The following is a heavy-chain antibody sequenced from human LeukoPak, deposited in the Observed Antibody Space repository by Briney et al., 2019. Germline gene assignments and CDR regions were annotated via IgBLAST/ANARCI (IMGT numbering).Heavy chain of an antibody. CDR2: IYYSGST. V-gene: IGHV4-39*06. Sequence: SETLSLTCTVSGGSISSSSYYWGWIRQPPGKGLEWIGSIYYSGSTYYNPSLKSRVTISVDTSKNQFPLKLSSVTAADTAVYYCARSLYYYGSGSYPDYWGQGTLVTVSS. CDR1: GGSISSSSYY. CDR3: ARSLYYYGSGSYPDY. J-gene: IGHJ4*02. D-gene: IGHD3-10*01.